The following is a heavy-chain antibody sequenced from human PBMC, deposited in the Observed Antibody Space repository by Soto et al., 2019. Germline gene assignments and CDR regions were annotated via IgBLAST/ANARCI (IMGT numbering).Heavy chain of an antibody. J-gene: IGHJ6*02. CDR3: ARPPYYDFWSGSPSYGMDV. CDR2: IFYSGST. D-gene: IGHD3-3*01. CDR1: GGSISSSSYY. Sequence: SETLSLTCTVSGGSISSSSYYWGWIRQPPGKGLEWIGSIFYSGSTYYNPSLKSRVTISVDTSKNQFSLKLSSVTAADTAVYYCARPPYYDFWSGSPSYGMDVWGQGTTVTVSS. V-gene: IGHV4-39*01.